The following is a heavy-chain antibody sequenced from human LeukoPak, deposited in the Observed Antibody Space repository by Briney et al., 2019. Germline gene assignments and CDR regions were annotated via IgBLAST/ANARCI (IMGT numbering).Heavy chain of an antibody. Sequence: GGSLRLSCAASGFTFSSYWMHWVRQAPGKGLVWVSRIITDGSSTSYADSVKGRFTISRDNAKSTLYLQMNSLRAEDTAVYFCASDTEWLGAFDIWGQGTMVTVSS. CDR3: ASDTEWLGAFDI. J-gene: IGHJ3*02. CDR1: GFTFSSYW. V-gene: IGHV3-74*01. CDR2: IITDGSST. D-gene: IGHD5-12*01.